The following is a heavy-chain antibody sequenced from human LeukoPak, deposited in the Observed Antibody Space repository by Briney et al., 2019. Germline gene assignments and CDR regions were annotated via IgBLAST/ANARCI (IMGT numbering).Heavy chain of an antibody. J-gene: IGHJ6*02. CDR2: ISNDGSQE. CDR3: VRELYNYGMDV. CDR1: GFSFSTYS. Sequence: GGSLRLSCAASGFSFSTYSMHWVRQAPGMGLEWVMAISNDGSQEYYADSVKGRFTISRDNSKNTLYLQMNSLRPEDTAVFYCVRELYNYGMDVWGQGTTVTV. V-gene: IGHV3-30-3*01.